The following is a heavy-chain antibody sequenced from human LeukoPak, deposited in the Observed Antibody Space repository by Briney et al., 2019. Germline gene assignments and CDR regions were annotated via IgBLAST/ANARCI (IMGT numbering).Heavy chain of an antibody. D-gene: IGHD3-3*01. CDR3: ARLGNDFWSGYYPPDKKSYYYMDV. Sequence: GESLKISCKGSGYSFTSYWIGWVRQMPGKGLEWMGIIYPGDSDTRYSPSFQGQVTISADKSISTAYLQWSSLKASDTTMNYCARLGNDFWSGYYPPDKKSYYYMDVWGKGTTVTVSS. J-gene: IGHJ6*03. V-gene: IGHV5-51*01. CDR1: GYSFTSYW. CDR2: IYPGDSDT.